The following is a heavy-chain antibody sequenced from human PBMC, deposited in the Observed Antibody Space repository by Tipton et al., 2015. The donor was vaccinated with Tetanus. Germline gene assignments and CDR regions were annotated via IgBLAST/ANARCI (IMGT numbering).Heavy chain of an antibody. V-gene: IGHV3-30*03. J-gene: IGHJ4*02. CDR2: ISYDGSNK. CDR3: ARTSIAAPAFDY. Sequence: SLRLSCAASGFTFSSYGMHWVRQAPGKGLEWVAVISYDGSNKYYADSVKGRFTISRDNSKNTLYLQMNSLRAEDTAVYYCARTSIAAPAFDYWGQGTLVTVSS. CDR1: GFTFSSYG. D-gene: IGHD6-6*01.